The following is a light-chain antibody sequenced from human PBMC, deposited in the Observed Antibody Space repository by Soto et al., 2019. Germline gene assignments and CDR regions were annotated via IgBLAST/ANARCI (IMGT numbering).Light chain of an antibody. Sequence: QSVLTQPASMSGSPGQSITISCTGTSSDVGGYNYVSWYQQHPGKAPKLMIYDVSDRPSGVSNRFSGSKSGNTASLTISGLQAEDEADYYCSSYTSSNSLYVVFGGGTKLTVL. CDR2: DVS. CDR1: SSDVGGYNY. CDR3: SSYTSSNSLYVV. J-gene: IGLJ2*01. V-gene: IGLV2-14*01.